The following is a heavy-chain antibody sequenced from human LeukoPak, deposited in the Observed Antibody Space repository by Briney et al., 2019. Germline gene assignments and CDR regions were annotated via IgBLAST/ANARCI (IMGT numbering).Heavy chain of an antibody. D-gene: IGHD3-10*02. Sequence: PGGSLRLSCAASGFTFSSYAMSWVRQAPDKGLEWVAVIAYDGSVAYVADALKGRFTISRDDSKSTLYLQMNSLRPADTAVYYCARDMLKGAPDYLDHWGQGTLVTVSS. CDR3: ARDMLKGAPDYLDH. J-gene: IGHJ4*02. CDR1: GFTFSSYA. V-gene: IGHV3-30*04. CDR2: IAYDGSVA.